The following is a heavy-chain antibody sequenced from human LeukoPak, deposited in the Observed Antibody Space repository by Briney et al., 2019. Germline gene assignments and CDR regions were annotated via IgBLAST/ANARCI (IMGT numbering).Heavy chain of an antibody. CDR1: GFTFSRYS. J-gene: IGHJ3*01. D-gene: IGHD3-10*01. Sequence: GGSLRLSCAASGFTFSRYSMNWVRQARGKGLEWVSYISSSSSTIYYADSVKGRFTISRGNAKNSLYLQMNSLRAEDTAVYYCEKRMVWGVLQDAFDFWGQGTMVTVSP. CDR3: EKRMVWGVLQDAFDF. CDR2: ISSSSSTI. V-gene: IGHV3-48*01.